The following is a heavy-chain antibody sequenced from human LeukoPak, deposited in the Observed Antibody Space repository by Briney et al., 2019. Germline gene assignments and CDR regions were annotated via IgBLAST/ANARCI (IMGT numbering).Heavy chain of an antibody. CDR2: INPSGGST. D-gene: IGHD5-18*01. J-gene: IGHJ4*02. CDR1: RYTFTSYY. CDR3: ARVDTAMVLPIDY. Sequence: ASVKVSCKASRYTFTSYYMHWVRQAPGQGPEWMGIINPSGGSTSYAQKFQGRVTMTRGTSTSTVYMELSSLRSEDTAVYYCARVDTAMVLPIDYWGQGTLVTVSS. V-gene: IGHV1-46*01.